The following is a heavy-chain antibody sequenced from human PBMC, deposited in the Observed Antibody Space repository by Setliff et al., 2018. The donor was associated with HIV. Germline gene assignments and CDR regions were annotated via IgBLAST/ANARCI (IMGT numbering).Heavy chain of an antibody. V-gene: IGHV3-48*01. CDR1: GCTFSTYG. Sequence: GGSLRLSCEASGCTFSTYGMNWVRHAPGKGLEWVAQISSIGFPIYYADSVSGRFTASRDNGKNSLFLQMNSMRAEDTAVYYCVRGTLDFWGQGNLVTVSS. CDR3: VRGTLDF. CDR2: ISSIGFPI. J-gene: IGHJ4*02.